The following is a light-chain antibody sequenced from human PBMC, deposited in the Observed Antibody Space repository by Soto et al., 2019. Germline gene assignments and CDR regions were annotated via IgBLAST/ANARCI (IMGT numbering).Light chain of an antibody. Sequence: EIVLTQSPATLSLSPGERATLSCRASQSVSSYLAWYQQKPGQAPRLLIYDSSNRATGIPARFSGSGSGTDFTLTISSLAPEDFAVYYCQHRSNWPRLSFGGGTKVEIK. V-gene: IGKV3-11*01. CDR3: QHRSNWPRLS. CDR1: QSVSSY. J-gene: IGKJ4*01. CDR2: DSS.